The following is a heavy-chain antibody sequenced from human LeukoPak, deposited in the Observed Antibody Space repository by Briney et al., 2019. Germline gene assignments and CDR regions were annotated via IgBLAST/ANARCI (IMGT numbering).Heavy chain of an antibody. CDR3: ARVWGSGKLSFDY. V-gene: IGHV3-48*01. CDR1: GFTFSSYS. J-gene: IGHJ4*02. D-gene: IGHD3-10*01. Sequence: GGSLRLSCAASGFTFSSYSMNWVRQAPGKGLEWVSYISSSSSTIYYADSVKGRFTISRDNAKNSLYLQMNSLRAEDTAVYYCARVWGSGKLSFDYWGQGTLVTVSS. CDR2: ISSSSSTI.